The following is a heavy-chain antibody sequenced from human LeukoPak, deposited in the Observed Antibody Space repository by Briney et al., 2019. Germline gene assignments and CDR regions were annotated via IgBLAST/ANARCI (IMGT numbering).Heavy chain of an antibody. CDR3: AKDSGPGYFYYYYMDV. J-gene: IGHJ6*03. D-gene: IGHD6-25*01. Sequence: GGSLRLSCAASGFTFDDYAMHWVRQAPGKGLEWVSGISWNSGSIGYADSVKGRFTISRDNAKNTLYLQMNSLRAEDTAVYYCAKDSGPGYFYYYYMDVWGKGTTVTVSS. V-gene: IGHV3-9*01. CDR1: GFTFDDYA. CDR2: ISWNSGSI.